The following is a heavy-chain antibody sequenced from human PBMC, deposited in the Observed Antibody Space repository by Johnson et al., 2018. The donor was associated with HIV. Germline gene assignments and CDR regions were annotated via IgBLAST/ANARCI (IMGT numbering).Heavy chain of an antibody. J-gene: IGHJ3*02. CDR3: AKVRSGWSTGAFDI. D-gene: IGHD6-19*01. CDR2: IKEDGSDK. V-gene: IGHV3-30*18. CDR1: GFTFSNFV. Sequence: QVQLVESGGGVVQPARSLRLSCTASGFTFSNFVMHWVRQAPGKGLEWVANIKEDGSDKYSADSVKGRFTISRDKSKNKMYLQMNSLRAEDTAVYYCAKVRSGWSTGAFDIWGQGTMVTVSS.